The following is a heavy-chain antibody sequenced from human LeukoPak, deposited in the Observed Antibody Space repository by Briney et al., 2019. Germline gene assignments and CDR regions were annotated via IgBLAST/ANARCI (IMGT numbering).Heavy chain of an antibody. CDR3: TTYSSGSCSF. CDR2: IYRSSNGETT. V-gene: IGHV3-15*01. J-gene: IGHJ4*02. D-gene: IGHD6-19*01. CDR1: GITFSNAW. Sequence: PGGSLRLSCAASGITFSNAWMTWVRRAPGKGLEWVGRIYRSSNGETTDYGAPVKGRFTMSRDDSKNTLYLQMNSLKTEDTAVYYCTTYSSGSCSFWGQGTLATVSS.